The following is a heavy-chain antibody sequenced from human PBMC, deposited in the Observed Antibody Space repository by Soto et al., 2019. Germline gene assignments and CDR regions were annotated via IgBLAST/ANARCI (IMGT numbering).Heavy chain of an antibody. Sequence: ASVKVSCKASGYTFTSYDINWVRQATGQGLEWMGWMNPNSGNTGYAQKFQGRVTMTRDTSTSTVYMELSSLGSEDTAVYYCARDGRDYYGMDVWGQGTTVTVSS. CDR3: ARDGRDYYGMDV. V-gene: IGHV1-8*01. CDR1: GYTFTSYD. CDR2: MNPNSGNT. J-gene: IGHJ6*02.